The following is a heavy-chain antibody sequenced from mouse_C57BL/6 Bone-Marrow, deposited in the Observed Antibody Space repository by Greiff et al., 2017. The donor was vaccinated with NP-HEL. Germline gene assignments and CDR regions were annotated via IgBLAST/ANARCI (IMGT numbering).Heavy chain of an antibody. CDR3: ATAQATYYYAMDY. D-gene: IGHD3-2*02. Sequence: VQLQQPGAELVRPGTSVKLSCKASGYTFTSYWMHWVKQRPGQGLEWIGVIDPSDSYTNYNQKFKGKATLTVDTSSSTAYMQLSSLTSEDSAVYYCATAQATYYYAMDYWGQGTSVTGSS. CDR1: GYTFTSYW. J-gene: IGHJ4*01. CDR2: IDPSDSYT. V-gene: IGHV1-59*01.